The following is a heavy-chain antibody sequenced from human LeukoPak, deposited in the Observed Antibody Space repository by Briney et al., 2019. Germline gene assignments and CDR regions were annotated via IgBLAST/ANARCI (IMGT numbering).Heavy chain of an antibody. V-gene: IGHV3-9*01. CDR3: AKGYYDSSGYPYYFDY. J-gene: IGHJ4*02. Sequence: GGSLRLSCAASGFTFDDYAMHWVRQAPGKGLEWVSGISWNSGSKGYADSVKGRFTVSRDNAKKSLYLQMNSLRAEDTALYYCAKGYYDSSGYPYYFDYWGQGTLVTVSS. CDR2: ISWNSGSK. CDR1: GFTFDDYA. D-gene: IGHD3-22*01.